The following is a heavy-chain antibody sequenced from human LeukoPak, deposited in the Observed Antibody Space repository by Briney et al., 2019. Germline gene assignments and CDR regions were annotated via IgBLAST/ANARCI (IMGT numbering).Heavy chain of an antibody. J-gene: IGHJ4*02. CDR2: IYYSGST. CDR3: AREKGGRVTMIWTYFDY. CDR1: GGSISSSSYY. V-gene: IGHV4-39*07. D-gene: IGHD3-22*01. Sequence: PSETLSLTCTVSGGSISSSSYYWGWIRQPPGKGLEWIGSIYYSGSTCYNPSLKSRVTISVDTSKNQFSLKLSSVTAADTAVYYCAREKGGRVTMIWTYFDYWGQGTLVTVSS.